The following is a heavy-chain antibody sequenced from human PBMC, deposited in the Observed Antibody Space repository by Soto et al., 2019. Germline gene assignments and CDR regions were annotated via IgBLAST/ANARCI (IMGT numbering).Heavy chain of an antibody. CDR2: IYPGDSDT. J-gene: IGHJ5*02. Sequence: GESLKISCKGSGYSFTNYWIGWVRQMPGKGLEWMGIIYPGDSDTRYSPSFQGQVTISADKSISTAYLQWSSLKASDTAMYYYDSSGYFQYNWFDPWGQGTLVTVSS. CDR3: DSSGYFQYNWFDP. V-gene: IGHV5-51*01. D-gene: IGHD3-22*01. CDR1: GYSFTNYW.